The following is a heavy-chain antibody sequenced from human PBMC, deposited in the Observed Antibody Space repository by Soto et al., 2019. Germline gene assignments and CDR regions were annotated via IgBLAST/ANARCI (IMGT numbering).Heavy chain of an antibody. V-gene: IGHV1-18*01. J-gene: IGHJ6*02. CDR3: ARRQWLVGGYYYGMDV. D-gene: IGHD6-19*01. CDR2: TSAYNGNT. CDR1: GYTFTSYG. Sequence: QVQLVQSGAEVKKPGASVKVSCKASGYTFTSYGISWVRQAPGQGLEWMGWTSAYNGNTNYAQKLQGRVTINTDTSARTADVELRGLRSDDAAVYYCARRQWLVGGYYYGMDVWGQGTTVTVSS.